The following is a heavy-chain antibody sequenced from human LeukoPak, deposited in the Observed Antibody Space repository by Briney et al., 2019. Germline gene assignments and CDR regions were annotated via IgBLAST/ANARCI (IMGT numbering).Heavy chain of an antibody. CDR2: IYYSGST. CDR3: ARVMRCEASTSCYLAAPFDY. CDR1: GGSFSGYY. D-gene: IGHD2-2*01. Sequence: SETLSLTCSVSGGSFSGYYWTWIRQPPGKGLEWIGYIYYSGSTNYNPSLKSRVTISVDTSKNQFSLKLSSVTAADTAVYYCARVMRCEASTSCYLAAPFDYWGQGNLVTISS. J-gene: IGHJ4*02. V-gene: IGHV4-59*01.